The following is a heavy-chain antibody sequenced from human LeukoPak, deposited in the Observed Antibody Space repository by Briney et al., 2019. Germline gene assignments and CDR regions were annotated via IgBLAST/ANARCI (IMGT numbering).Heavy chain of an antibody. V-gene: IGHV4-59*01. D-gene: IGHD2-2*01. J-gene: IGHJ6*03. Sequence: SETLSLTCTVSGGSISSYCWSWIRQPPGKGLERIGYIYYSGSTNYNPSLKSRVTISVDTSKNQFSLKLSSVTAADTAVYYCAGRDCSSTSCYQRYYYYMDVWGKGTTVTVSS. CDR2: IYYSGST. CDR3: AGRDCSSTSCYQRYYYYMDV. CDR1: GGSISSYC.